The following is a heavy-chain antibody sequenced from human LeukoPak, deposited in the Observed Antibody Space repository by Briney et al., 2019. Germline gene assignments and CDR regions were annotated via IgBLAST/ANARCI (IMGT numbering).Heavy chain of an antibody. CDR3: AKDIEGAAAGTLNY. CDR1: GFTFDDYA. J-gene: IGHJ4*02. CDR2: ISWNSGSI. V-gene: IGHV3-9*01. Sequence: PGGSLRLSCAAPGFTFDDYAMHWVRQAPGKGLEWVSGISWNSGSIGYADSVKGRFTISRDNAKNSLYLQMNSLRAEDTALYYCAKDIEGAAAGTLNYWGQGTLVTVSS. D-gene: IGHD6-13*01.